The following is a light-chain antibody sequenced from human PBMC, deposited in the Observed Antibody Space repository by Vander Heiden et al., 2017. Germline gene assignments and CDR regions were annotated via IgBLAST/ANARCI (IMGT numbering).Light chain of an antibody. V-gene: IGKV1-39*01. Sequence: DIQMTQSPSSLSASIGDRVTITCRASQTINTYLNWYQQKPGEAPKLLIYSAFNLQDGVPSRISGSRAGTNFTLTISSLQPEYFASYFCQQSYRTMWTFGQGTKVEVK. CDR3: QQSYRTMWT. J-gene: IGKJ1*01. CDR1: QTINTY. CDR2: SAF.